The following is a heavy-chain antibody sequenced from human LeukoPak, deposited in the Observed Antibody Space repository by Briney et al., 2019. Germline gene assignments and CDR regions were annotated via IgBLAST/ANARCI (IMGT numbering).Heavy chain of an antibody. CDR3: VRPGIVGATAFDY. CDR2: FYYTGST. Sequence: SETLSLTCAVYGGSFSSFYWGWIRQPPGKGLEWIGSFYYTGSTYYNPSLKSRVTISVDTSKNQFSLRLSSVTAADTAFYYCVRPGIVGATAFDYWGQGTLVTVSS. V-gene: IGHV4-39*01. D-gene: IGHD1-26*01. CDR1: GGSFSSFY. J-gene: IGHJ4*02.